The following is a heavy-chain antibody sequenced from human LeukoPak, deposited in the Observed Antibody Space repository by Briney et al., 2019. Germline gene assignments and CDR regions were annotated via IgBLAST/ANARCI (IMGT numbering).Heavy chain of an antibody. CDR1: GYTFTSYY. Sequence: ASVKVSCKASGYTFTSYYMHWVRQAPGQGLEWMGIMNPSGGSTSYAQKFQGRVTMTRDTSTSTVYMELSSLRSEDTAVYYCARARRDIVVVPAATEYYYYGMDVWGQGTTVTVSS. CDR2: MNPSGGST. CDR3: ARARRDIVVVPAATEYYYYGMDV. V-gene: IGHV1-46*01. J-gene: IGHJ6*02. D-gene: IGHD2-2*01.